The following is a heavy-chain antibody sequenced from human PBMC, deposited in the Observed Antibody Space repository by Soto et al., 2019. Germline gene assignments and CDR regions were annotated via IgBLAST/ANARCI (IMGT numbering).Heavy chain of an antibody. CDR2: IFSSGST. J-gene: IGHJ4*02. V-gene: IGHV4-31*03. Sequence: SETLSLSCTVSGGSIRSGGYYWTWIRQHPGKGLEWIGYIFSSGSTYYNPSLKSRVTISGDTSKNQFSLTLSSVTAADTAVYYCARGTPLAYSGQGALVTVSS. CDR3: ARGTPLAY. CDR1: GGSIRSGGYY.